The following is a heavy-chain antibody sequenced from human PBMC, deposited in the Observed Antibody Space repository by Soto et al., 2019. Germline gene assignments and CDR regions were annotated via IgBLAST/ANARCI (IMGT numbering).Heavy chain of an antibody. Sequence: QVQLVESGGGVVQPGRSLRLSCAASGFTFSSYAIHWVRQAPGKGLEWVAVISYDGNNKYYADSVKGRFTISRDNSKNTLYLHMNSLRAEDTSVYYCARDRTAMALTWVDPWGQGTLVTVSS. J-gene: IGHJ5*02. CDR1: GFTFSSYA. CDR3: ARDRTAMALTWVDP. CDR2: ISYDGNNK. D-gene: IGHD5-18*01. V-gene: IGHV3-30-3*01.